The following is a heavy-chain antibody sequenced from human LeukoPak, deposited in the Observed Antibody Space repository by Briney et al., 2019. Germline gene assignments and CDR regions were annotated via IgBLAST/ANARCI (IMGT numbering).Heavy chain of an antibody. D-gene: IGHD2-15*01. CDR3: ARSGPDIVVVVAAQMANWFDP. J-gene: IGHJ5*02. Sequence: ASVKVSCKASGYTFTSYGMGWVRQAPGQGLEWMGWISGYNGNTKYAQKFQGRVTMTTDTSTSTAYMELRSLRSDDTAVYYCARSGPDIVVVVAAQMANWFDPWGQGTLVTVSS. V-gene: IGHV1-18*01. CDR1: GYTFTSYG. CDR2: ISGYNGNT.